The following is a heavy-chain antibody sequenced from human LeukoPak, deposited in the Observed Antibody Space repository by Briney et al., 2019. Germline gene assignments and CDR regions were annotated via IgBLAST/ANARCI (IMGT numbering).Heavy chain of an antibody. J-gene: IGHJ4*02. V-gene: IGHV1-24*01. Sequence: EASVKVSCKFSGYTLTELSMHWVRQAPGKGLEWMGGFDPEDGETIYAQKFQGRVTMTEDTSTDTAYMELSSLRSEDTAVYYCATVIPGDDAVAFDYWGQGTLVTVSS. CDR2: FDPEDGET. CDR1: GYTLTELS. CDR3: ATVIPGDDAVAFDY. D-gene: IGHD2-15*01.